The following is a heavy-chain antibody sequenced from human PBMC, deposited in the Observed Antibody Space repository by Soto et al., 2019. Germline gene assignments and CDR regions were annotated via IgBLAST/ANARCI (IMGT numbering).Heavy chain of an antibody. J-gene: IGHJ4*02. Sequence: GGSLRLSCAASGFTFSSYAMSWVRQAPGKGLEWVSAISGSGGSTYYADSVKGRFTISRDNSKNTLYLQMNSLRAEDTAVYYCAKDTGYSSSWYGSTIDYWGQGTLVTVSS. CDR1: GFTFSSYA. V-gene: IGHV3-23*01. D-gene: IGHD6-13*01. CDR2: ISGSGGST. CDR3: AKDTGYSSSWYGSTIDY.